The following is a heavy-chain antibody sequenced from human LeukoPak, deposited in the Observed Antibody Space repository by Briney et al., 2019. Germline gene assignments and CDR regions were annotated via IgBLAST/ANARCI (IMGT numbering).Heavy chain of an antibody. CDR3: ARGQGTVTTH. D-gene: IGHD4-17*01. V-gene: IGHV4-34*01. CDR1: GGSISSYY. CDR2: INHSGSA. J-gene: IGHJ4*02. Sequence: PSETLSLTCTVSGGSISSYYWTWIRQPPGKGLEWIGEINHSGSANYNPSLKSRVTISLDTSKNQFSLKLTSVTAADTAVYYCARGQGTVTTHWGQGTLVTVSS.